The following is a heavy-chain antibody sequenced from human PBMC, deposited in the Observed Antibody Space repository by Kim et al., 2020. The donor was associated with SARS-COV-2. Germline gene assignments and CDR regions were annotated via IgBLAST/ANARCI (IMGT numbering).Heavy chain of an antibody. V-gene: IGHV4-59*01. CDR1: GGSISSYY. Sequence: SETLSLTCTVSGGSISSYYWSWIRQPPGKGLEWIGYIYYSGSTNYNPSLKSRVTISVDTSKNHFSLKLSSVTAADTAVYYCARDYRDAFDIWGQGTMVTVSS. J-gene: IGHJ3*02. CDR2: IYYSGST. CDR3: ARDYRDAFDI. D-gene: IGHD1-26*01.